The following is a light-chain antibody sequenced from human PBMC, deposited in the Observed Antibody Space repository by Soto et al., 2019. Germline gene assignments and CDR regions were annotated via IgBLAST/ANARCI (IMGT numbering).Light chain of an antibody. CDR1: IEAVTSGHY. Sequence: QTVVTQEPSLTVSPGGTVTLTCGSSIEAVTSGHYPYWFQQKPGQAPRTLIYDTNNRHSWTPSRFSGSLLGGKAALTLSGAQPEDEADYYCLLNGARDWVFGGGTKLTVL. V-gene: IGLV7-46*01. J-gene: IGLJ3*02. CDR2: DTN. CDR3: LLNGARDWV.